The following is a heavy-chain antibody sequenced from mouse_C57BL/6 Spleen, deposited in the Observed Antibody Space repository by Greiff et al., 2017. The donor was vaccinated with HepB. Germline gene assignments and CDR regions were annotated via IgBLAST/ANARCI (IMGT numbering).Heavy chain of an antibody. Sequence: EVHLVESGGGLVKPGGSLKLSCAASGFTFSDYGMHWVRQAPEKGLEWVAYISSGSSTIYYADTVKVRFTISRDNAKKTLFLQMTSLRSEDTDMYYCARCYSNYYAMDYWGQGTSVTVSS. CDR2: ISSGSSTI. J-gene: IGHJ4*01. D-gene: IGHD2-5*01. V-gene: IGHV5-17*01. CDR1: GFTFSDYG. CDR3: ARCYSNYYAMDY.